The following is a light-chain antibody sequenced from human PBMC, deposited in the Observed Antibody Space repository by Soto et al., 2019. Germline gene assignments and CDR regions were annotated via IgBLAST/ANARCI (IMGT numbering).Light chain of an antibody. CDR1: SSDIGGYNY. CDR2: EVT. J-gene: IGLJ2*01. V-gene: IGLV2-14*01. Sequence: QSVLTQPASVSGSPGQSITISCTGTSSDIGGYNYVSWYQLHPGKAPKLMIYEVTNRPSGVSNRFSGSKSGNSASLTISGLPAEDEADYYCSSYSSSSTLVVFGGGTKLTVL. CDR3: SSYSSSSTLVV.